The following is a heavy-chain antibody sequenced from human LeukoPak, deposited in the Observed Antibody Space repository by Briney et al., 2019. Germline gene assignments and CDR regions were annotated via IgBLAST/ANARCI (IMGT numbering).Heavy chain of an antibody. CDR3: AKDGITIFGVVTRWNFDY. CDR2: ISGSGGST. D-gene: IGHD3-3*01. CDR1: GFTFSSYA. V-gene: IGHV3-23*01. J-gene: IGHJ4*02. Sequence: SGGSLRLSCAASGFTFSSYAMSWVRQAPGKGLEWVSAISGSGGSTYYADSVKGRFTISRDNSKNTLYLQMNSLRAEDTAVYYCAKDGITIFGVVTRWNFDYWGQGTLVTVSS.